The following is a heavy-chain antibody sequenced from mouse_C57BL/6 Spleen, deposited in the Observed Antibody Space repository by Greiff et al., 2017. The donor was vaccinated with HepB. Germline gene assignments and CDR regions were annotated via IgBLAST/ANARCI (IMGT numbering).Heavy chain of an antibody. Sequence: QVQLQQPGAELVKPGASVKLSCKASGYTFTSYWMQWVKQRPGQGLEWIGQIVPSDSYTNYNQKFKGKATLTVDTSSSTAYMQLSSLTSEDSAVYYCGRQAPLGLRGHFAYWGQGTLVTVSA. J-gene: IGHJ3*01. CDR1: GYTFTSYW. D-gene: IGHD3-1*01. CDR3: GRQAPLGLRGHFAY. CDR2: IVPSDSYT. V-gene: IGHV1-50*01.